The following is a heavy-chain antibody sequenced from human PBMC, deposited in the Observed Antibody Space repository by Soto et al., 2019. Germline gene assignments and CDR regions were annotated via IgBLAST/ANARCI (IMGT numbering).Heavy chain of an antibody. CDR2: IRSNIDGATT. J-gene: IGHJ3*01. D-gene: IGHD3-16*01. V-gene: IGHV3-15*01. CDR1: GFAIKYAR. CDR3: TTDWGSGTLYARAFDV. Sequence: EVLLVESGGGLVKPGGSLRLSCAASGFAIKYARMTWVRQAPGKGLEWVGHIRSNIDGATTAYAAPVKGRFTISRDESKNTVDLQMNSLITEDTAVYYCTTDWGSGTLYARAFDVWGQGTMVTVSS.